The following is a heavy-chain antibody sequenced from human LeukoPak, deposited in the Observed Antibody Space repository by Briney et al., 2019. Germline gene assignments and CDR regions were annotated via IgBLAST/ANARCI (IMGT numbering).Heavy chain of an antibody. V-gene: IGHV3-21*04. CDR1: GYTFSNYS. D-gene: IGHD5-18*01. CDR3: ARDRHTAMVYYYYYMDV. CDR2: ISPSSHYI. Sequence: GGSLRLSCAGSGYTFSNYSINWVRQAPGKGLEWVSSISPSSHYIYYADSVRGRFTISRDNARNSLYLQMNSLRDEDTAVYYCARDRHTAMVYYYYYMDVWGTGTTVTVSS. J-gene: IGHJ6*03.